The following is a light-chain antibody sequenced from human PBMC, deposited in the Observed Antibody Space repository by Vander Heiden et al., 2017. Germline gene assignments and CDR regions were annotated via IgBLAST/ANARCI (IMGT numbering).Light chain of an antibody. CDR1: QRLSSY. CDR3: QHSYSTPS. Sequence: DIKMTQSPSSLSAYVGDRVTITCRASQRLSSYLNWYQQTPGEAPKLLIYAASSLQSGVPSRFSGSGSGTDFTLTISSLQPEDFATYYCQHSYSTPSFGQGTKLEIK. V-gene: IGKV1-39*01. J-gene: IGKJ2*03. CDR2: AAS.